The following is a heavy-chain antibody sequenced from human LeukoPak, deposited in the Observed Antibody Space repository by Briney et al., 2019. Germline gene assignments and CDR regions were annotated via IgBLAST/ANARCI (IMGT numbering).Heavy chain of an antibody. CDR3: AELGITMIGGV. D-gene: IGHD3-10*02. Sequence: GGSLRLSCAASGFTFSSYSMNWVRQAPGKGLEWVSHISSSGSTIYYADSVKGRFTISRDNAKNSLYLQMNSLRAEDTAVYYCAELGITMIGGVWGKGTTVTISS. J-gene: IGHJ6*04. V-gene: IGHV3-48*04. CDR1: GFTFSSYS. CDR2: ISSSGSTI.